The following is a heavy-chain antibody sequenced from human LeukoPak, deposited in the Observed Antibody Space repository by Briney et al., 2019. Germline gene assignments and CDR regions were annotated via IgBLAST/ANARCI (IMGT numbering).Heavy chain of an antibody. D-gene: IGHD3-3*01. CDR2: IYYSGST. J-gene: IGHJ4*02. CDR3: ARLTNDFWSGYSPCNFDY. V-gene: IGHV4-59*01. Sequence: SETLSLTCTVSGGSISSYYWSWIRQPPGKGLEWIGYIYYSGSTNYNPSLKSRVTISVDTSKNQFSLKLSSVTAADTAVYYCARLTNDFWSGYSPCNFDYWGQGTLVTVSS. CDR1: GGSISSYY.